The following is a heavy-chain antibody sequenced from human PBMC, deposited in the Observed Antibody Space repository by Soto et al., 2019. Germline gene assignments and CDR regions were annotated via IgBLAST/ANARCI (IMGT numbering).Heavy chain of an antibody. CDR3: ARLQAAVPHY. D-gene: IGHD6-13*01. CDR1: GDSISGSPYF. J-gene: IGHJ4*02. Sequence: QVQLQESGPGLVMPSETLSLTCTVSGDSISGSPYFWGWIRQPPGKRLEWIGSIFFDGYTLYTPSLKSLVTLSVDTSKNQFSLKLTSVAAADTAIYFCARLQAAVPHYWGQGILVTVSS. V-gene: IGHV4-39*01. CDR2: IFFDGYT.